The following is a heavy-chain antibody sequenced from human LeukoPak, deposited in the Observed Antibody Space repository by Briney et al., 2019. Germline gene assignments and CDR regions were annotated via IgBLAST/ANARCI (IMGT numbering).Heavy chain of an antibody. CDR1: GGSISSGSYY. J-gene: IGHJ4*02. Sequence: SETLSLTCTVSGGSISSGSYYWGWIRQPPGKGLEWIGSIYYSGSTYYNPSLKSRVAISVDTSKNQFSLKLSSVTAADTAMYYCARATMVRGMVSYFDNWGQGTLVTVSS. CDR2: IYYSGST. CDR3: ARATMVRGMVSYFDN. D-gene: IGHD3-10*01. V-gene: IGHV4-39*07.